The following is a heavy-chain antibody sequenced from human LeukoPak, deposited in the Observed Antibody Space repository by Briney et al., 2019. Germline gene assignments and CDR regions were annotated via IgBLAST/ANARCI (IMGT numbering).Heavy chain of an antibody. J-gene: IGHJ3*02. CDR2: INPSGGST. Sequence: ASVKISCKASGYTFTNYYMHWVRQAPGQGLEWMGIINPSGGSTSNAQKFQGRVTMTRDTSTTTVYMELSSLRSEDTAVYSCARDRTGYYYDSSGYYFDAFDIWGQGTMVTVSS. D-gene: IGHD3-22*01. CDR3: ARDRTGYYYDSSGYYFDAFDI. CDR1: GYTFTNYY. V-gene: IGHV1-46*03.